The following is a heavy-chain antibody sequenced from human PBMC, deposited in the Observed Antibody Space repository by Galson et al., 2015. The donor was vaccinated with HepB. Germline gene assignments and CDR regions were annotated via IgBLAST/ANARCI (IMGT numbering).Heavy chain of an antibody. CDR1: GYTLTELS. V-gene: IGHV1-24*01. D-gene: IGHD3-9*01. CDR2: FDPEDGET. Sequence: SVKVSCKVSGYTLTELSMHWVRQAPGKGLEWMGGFDPEDGETIYAQKFQGRVTMTEDTSTDTAYMELSSLRSEDTAVYYCATDYLPVADILTGYSTLSPNYYYGMDVWGQGTTVTVSS. CDR3: ATDYLPVADILTGYSTLSPNYYYGMDV. J-gene: IGHJ6*02.